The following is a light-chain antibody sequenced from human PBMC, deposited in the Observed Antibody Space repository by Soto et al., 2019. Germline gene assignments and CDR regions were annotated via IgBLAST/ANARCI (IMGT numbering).Light chain of an antibody. CDR3: QQYNTYPLT. CDR1: QSISSW. J-gene: IGKJ4*01. CDR2: DAS. V-gene: IGKV1-5*01. Sequence: DIQMTQSPSTLSASVGDRDTITCRASQSISSWLAWYQQKPGKVPKLLIYDASSLQSGVPSRFSGSGSGTEFTLTISSLQPDDIATYFCQQYNTYPLTFGGGTKVDIK.